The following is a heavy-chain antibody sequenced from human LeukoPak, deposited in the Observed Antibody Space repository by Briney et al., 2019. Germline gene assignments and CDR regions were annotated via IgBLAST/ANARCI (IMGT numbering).Heavy chain of an antibody. J-gene: IGHJ4*02. D-gene: IGHD6-13*01. CDR1: GFTFHDYA. Sequence: GGSLRLSCAASGFTFHDYAMSWVRQPPGKGLEWVSLIGDGDGSTHYADSVKGRFTISRDNSKNMLYLQMNSLRADDTAVYYCAKDHSSTWFGSFNYWGQGTLVTVSS. CDR3: AKDHSSTWFGSFNY. CDR2: IGDGDGST. V-gene: IGHV3-23*01.